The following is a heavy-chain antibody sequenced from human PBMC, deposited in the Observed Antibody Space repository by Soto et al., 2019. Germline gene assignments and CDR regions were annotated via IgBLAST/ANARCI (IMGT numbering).Heavy chain of an antibody. D-gene: IGHD3-9*01. CDR3: AKDLTGPYDY. J-gene: IGHJ4*02. V-gene: IGHV3-30*18. CDR2: IFYDGSKI. Sequence: GSLRLSCAASGFSFSSSGMHWVRQAPGKGLEWVADIFYDGSKIDYADSVKGRFTISRDNSKNTVHLQMNSLRPGDTAVYYCAKDLTGPYDYWGQGTLVTVSS. CDR1: GFSFSSSG.